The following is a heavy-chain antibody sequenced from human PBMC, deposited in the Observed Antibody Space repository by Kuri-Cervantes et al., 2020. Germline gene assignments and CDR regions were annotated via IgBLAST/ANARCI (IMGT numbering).Heavy chain of an antibody. J-gene: IGHJ4*02. CDR3: ARDRPPVDY. V-gene: IGHV3-9*01. Sequence: SLKISCLGSGFSFDDFAMHWVRQAPGKGPEWVSGISWNSGSIGYADSVKGRFTISRDNAKNSLYLQMNSLRAEDTALYYCARDRPPVDYWGQGTLVTVSS. CDR2: ISWNSGSI. CDR1: GFSFDDFA.